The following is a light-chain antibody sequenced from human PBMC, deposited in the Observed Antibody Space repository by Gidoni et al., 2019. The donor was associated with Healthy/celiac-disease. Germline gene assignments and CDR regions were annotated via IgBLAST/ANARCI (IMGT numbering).Light chain of an antibody. CDR1: QSISSY. CDR3: QQSYSTPLT. Sequence: DIQMTPSPSSLSASVGDRVTITCRAKQSISSYLNWYQQKPGKAPKLLIYAASSLQSGVPSRFSGSGSRTDFTLTISSLQPEYFATYYCQQSYSTPLTFGGGTKVEIK. V-gene: IGKV1-39*01. J-gene: IGKJ4*01. CDR2: AAS.